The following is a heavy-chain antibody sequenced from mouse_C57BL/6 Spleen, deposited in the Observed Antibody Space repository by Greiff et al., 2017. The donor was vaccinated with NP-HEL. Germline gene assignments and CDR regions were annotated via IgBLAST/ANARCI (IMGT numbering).Heavy chain of an antibody. V-gene: IGHV1-52*01. J-gene: IGHJ1*03. CDR2: IDPSDSET. Sequence: VQLQQPGAELVRPGSSVKLSCKASGYTFTSYWMHWVKQRPIQGLEWIGNIDPSDSETHYNQKFKDKATLTVDKSSSTAYMQLSSLTSEDSAVYYCARSAGADWYFDVWGTGTTVTVSS. CDR3: ARSAGADWYFDV. D-gene: IGHD3-3*01. CDR1: GYTFTSYW.